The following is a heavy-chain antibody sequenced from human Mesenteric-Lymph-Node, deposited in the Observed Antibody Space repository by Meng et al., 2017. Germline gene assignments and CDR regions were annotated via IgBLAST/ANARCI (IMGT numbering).Heavy chain of an antibody. D-gene: IGHD3-10*01. Sequence: GESLKISCAASGFTFSSYAMSWVRQAPGKGLEWVAVISDDGTNKYHADSVKGRFTISRDNSKNTLYLQMSSLRAEDTAMYYCARADHGSGSYSGDFWGQGALVTVSS. CDR2: ISDDGTNK. CDR3: ARADHGSGSYSGDF. CDR1: GFTFSSYA. J-gene: IGHJ4*02. V-gene: IGHV3-30*04.